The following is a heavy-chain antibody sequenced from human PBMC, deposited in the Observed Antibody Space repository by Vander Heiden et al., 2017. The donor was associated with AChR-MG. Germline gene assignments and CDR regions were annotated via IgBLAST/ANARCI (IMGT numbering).Heavy chain of an antibody. V-gene: IGHV3-23*01. Sequence: EVQLLESGGGLVQPGGSLRLSCAASGFTFSSYAMSWVRQAPGKGLEGVSAISGSGGSTYYADSVKGRFTISRDNSKNTLYLQMNSLRAEDTAVYYCAKPISLWHDHSRTDYWGQGTLVTVSS. D-gene: IGHD3-16*02. CDR3: AKPISLWHDHSRTDY. CDR2: ISGSGGST. J-gene: IGHJ4*02. CDR1: GFTFSSYA.